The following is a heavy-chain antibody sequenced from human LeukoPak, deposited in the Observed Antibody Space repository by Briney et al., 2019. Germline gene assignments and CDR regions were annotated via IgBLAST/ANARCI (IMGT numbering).Heavy chain of an antibody. CDR1: GFIFSDYY. V-gene: IGHV3-11*04. Sequence: PGGSLRLSCAASGFIFSDYYMAWIRQAPGKPMEWISYISSGSSTIYYADSVKGRFTISRDNAKNSLYLQMNSLRAEDTAVYYCARGPGTYYDILTGYYTSADYFDYWGQGTLVTVSS. J-gene: IGHJ4*02. CDR3: ARGPGTYYDILTGYYTSADYFDY. CDR2: ISSGSSTI. D-gene: IGHD3-9*01.